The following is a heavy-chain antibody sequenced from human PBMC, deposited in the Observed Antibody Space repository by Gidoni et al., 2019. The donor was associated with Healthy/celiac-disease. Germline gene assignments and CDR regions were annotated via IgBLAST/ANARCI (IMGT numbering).Heavy chain of an antibody. V-gene: IGHV3-48*03. D-gene: IGHD5-18*01. CDR1: GFTFSSYE. CDR3: AAVDTAMVYAFDI. CDR2: ISSSGSTI. J-gene: IGHJ3*02. Sequence: EVQLVESGGGLVQPGGSLRLSCAASGFTFSSYEMNWVRQAPGKGLEWVSYISSSGSTIYYADSVKGRFTISRDNAKNSLYLQMNSLRAEDTAVYYCAAVDTAMVYAFDIWGQGTMVTVSS.